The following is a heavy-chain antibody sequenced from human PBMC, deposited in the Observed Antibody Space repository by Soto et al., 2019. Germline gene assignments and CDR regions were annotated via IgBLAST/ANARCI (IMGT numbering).Heavy chain of an antibody. V-gene: IGHV4-39*01. D-gene: IGHD3-9*01. CDR3: ARHISWLYNWFDP. Sequence: SETLSLTCTVSGGSISSYYWGWIRQPPGKGLEWIGSIYYSGSTYYNPSLKSRVTISVDTSKNQFSLKLSSVTAADTAVYYCARHISWLYNWFDPSGQGTLVTVSS. CDR1: GGSISSYY. CDR2: IYYSGST. J-gene: IGHJ5*02.